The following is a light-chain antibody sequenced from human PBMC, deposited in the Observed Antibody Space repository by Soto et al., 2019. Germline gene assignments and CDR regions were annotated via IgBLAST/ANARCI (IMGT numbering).Light chain of an antibody. CDR1: QSISTY. J-gene: IGKJ4*01. CDR2: SAS. V-gene: IGKV1-39*01. Sequence: DIQMTQSPSSLSASVGDRVTITCRASQSISTYVSWYQHRPGKAPKLLIYSASTLQSGVPPRCSGSGSGTDFTLTISSLQPEDFATYYWQQSFNTLTFGGGTKVEIE. CDR3: QQSFNTLT.